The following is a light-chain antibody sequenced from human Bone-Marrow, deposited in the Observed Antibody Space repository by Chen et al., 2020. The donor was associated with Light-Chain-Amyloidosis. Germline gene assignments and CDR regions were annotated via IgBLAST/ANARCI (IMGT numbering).Light chain of an antibody. J-gene: IGLJ1*01. Sequence: QSVLTQPLSASGTPGQRVTISCSGSSSNIGSNYVYWYQPLPGTAPKLLIYRNNQRPSGVPDRFSGSKSGTSASLAISGLRSEDEADYYCAAWDDSLSGLYVFGTGTKVTVL. CDR3: AAWDDSLSGLYV. CDR1: SSNIGSNY. CDR2: RNN. V-gene: IGLV1-47*01.